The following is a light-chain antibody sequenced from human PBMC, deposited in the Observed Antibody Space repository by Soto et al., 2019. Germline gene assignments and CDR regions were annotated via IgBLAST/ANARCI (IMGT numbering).Light chain of an antibody. CDR1: QSVSSSY. Sequence: EIVLTQSPGTLSLSPGERATLYFRASQSVSSSYLAWYQQKPGQAPRLLIYGASSRATGIPDRFSGSGSGTDFTLTISRLEPEDFAVXXXXQXGXSPWTFGQGTKVDIK. CDR3: XQXGXSPWT. V-gene: IGKV3-20*01. J-gene: IGKJ1*01. CDR2: GAS.